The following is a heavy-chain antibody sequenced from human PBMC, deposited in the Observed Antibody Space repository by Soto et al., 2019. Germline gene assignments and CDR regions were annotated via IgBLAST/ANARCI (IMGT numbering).Heavy chain of an antibody. V-gene: IGHV3-73*01. J-gene: IGHJ5*02. CDR1: GFTFSGSA. D-gene: IGHD5-12*01. Sequence: GGSLRLSCAASGFTFSGSAMHWVRQASGEGLEGVGRIRSKANNYATAYAASVKGRFTISRDDSKNTAYLQMNSLKTEDTAVYYCTRSDSGYAWGQGTLVTVSS. CDR3: TRSDSGYA. CDR2: IRSKANNYAT.